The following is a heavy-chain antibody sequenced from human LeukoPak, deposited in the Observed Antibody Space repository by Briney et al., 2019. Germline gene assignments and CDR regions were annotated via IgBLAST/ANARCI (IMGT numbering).Heavy chain of an antibody. CDR2: IRYDGSNK. J-gene: IGHJ4*02. CDR3: AKGSGYDYVWGSYRWVY. V-gene: IGHV3-30*02. D-gene: IGHD3-16*02. Sequence: GGSLRLSCAASGFTFSSYGMHWVRQAPGKGLEWVAFIRYDGSNKYYADSVKGRFTISRDNSKNTLYLQMNSLRAEDTAVYYCAKGSGYDYVWGSYRWVYWGQGTLVTVSS. CDR1: GFTFSSYG.